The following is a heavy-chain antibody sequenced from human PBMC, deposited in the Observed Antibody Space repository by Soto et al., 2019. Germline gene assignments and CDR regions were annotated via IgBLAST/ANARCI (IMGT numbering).Heavy chain of an antibody. CDR2: FYSSGSI. Sequence: LHESGPGLVKPAQTLSLTCFVSCYSISAGGYYWSWIRDHQGKGLEWIGSFYSSGSIIYNPYLRSRVSISGDTSSNQFSMSLTSVTAADTARYYCARMYSSGSGWFHPWGQGTLVTVSS. J-gene: IGHJ5*02. CDR1: CYSISAGGYY. CDR3: ARMYSSGSGWFHP. V-gene: IGHV4-31*03. D-gene: IGHD6-19*01.